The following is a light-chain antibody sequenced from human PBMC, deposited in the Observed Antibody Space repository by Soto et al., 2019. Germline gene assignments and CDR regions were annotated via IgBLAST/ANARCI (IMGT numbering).Light chain of an antibody. J-gene: IGKJ1*01. Sequence: DIQMTQSPSSLSASVGDRVTITCRASQGITDYLAWYQQKPGQVPNLLIYAASTLQSGVTSRFSASGSGTDFTLTITGLQPEDVATYYCQNYNSAPWTFGQGTKVEIK. CDR2: AAS. V-gene: IGKV1-27*01. CDR1: QGITDY. CDR3: QNYNSAPWT.